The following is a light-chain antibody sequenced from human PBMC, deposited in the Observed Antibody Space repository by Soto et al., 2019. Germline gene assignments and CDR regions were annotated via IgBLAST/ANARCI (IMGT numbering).Light chain of an antibody. V-gene: IGKV3-20*01. CDR3: QQYGSSRT. J-gene: IGKJ1*01. CDR2: GAS. CDR1: QSVSSSY. Sequence: EIVLTQSPGTLSLSPGERATLSCRASQSVSSSYLAWYQQKPGQAPRLLVYGASSRATGIPDRFCGSGSGTDFPLTISRLDPEYFAVYYCQQYGSSRTFGQGTKVEIK.